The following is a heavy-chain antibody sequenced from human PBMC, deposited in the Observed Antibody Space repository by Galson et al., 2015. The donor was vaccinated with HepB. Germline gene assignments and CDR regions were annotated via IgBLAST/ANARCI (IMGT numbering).Heavy chain of an antibody. Sequence: SLRLSCAASGFIFSNYGMQWVRQAPGKGLEWVAHIWYDGTYKHYADSVKGRFTISRDNAKNTLFLQLNSRRAEDTAVYYWARDSGNGGSQDWGQGTLVSVSS. D-gene: IGHD2-8*01. CDR1: GFIFSNYG. CDR2: IWYDGTYK. V-gene: IGHV3-33*01. CDR3: ARDSGNGGSQD. J-gene: IGHJ4*02.